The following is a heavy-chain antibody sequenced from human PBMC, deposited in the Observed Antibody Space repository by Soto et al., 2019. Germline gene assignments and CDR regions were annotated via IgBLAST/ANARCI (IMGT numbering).Heavy chain of an antibody. Sequence: QVQLVQSGAEVKKTGASVKVSCEASGYIFASYEIHWVRQAPGQGLEWMGIINPNGGSTSSAQKCQGRVTMTGDASTVFMELRGLRSEDTAVYYCVRLNGHGHSYGYDHWGQGTLVTVSS. CDR2: INPNGGST. D-gene: IGHD5-18*01. CDR1: GYIFASYE. V-gene: IGHV1-46*01. J-gene: IGHJ5*02. CDR3: VRLNGHGHSYGYDH.